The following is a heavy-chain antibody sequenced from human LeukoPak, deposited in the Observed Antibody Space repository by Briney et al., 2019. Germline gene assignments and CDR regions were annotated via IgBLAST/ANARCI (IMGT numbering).Heavy chain of an antibody. CDR3: ARVSIAAAGSDY. J-gene: IGHJ4*02. V-gene: IGHV3-7*01. CDR1: GFTFSRYW. D-gene: IGHD6-13*01. CDR2: IKQDGSEK. Sequence: GGSLRLSCAASGFTFSRYWMTWVRQAPGKGLEWVANIKQDGSEKYYVDSVKGRFTISRDNAKNSLYLQMNSLRVEDTAVYYCARVSIAAAGSDYWGQGTLVTVSS.